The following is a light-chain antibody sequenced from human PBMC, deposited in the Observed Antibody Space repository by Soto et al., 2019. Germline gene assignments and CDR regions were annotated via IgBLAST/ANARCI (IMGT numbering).Light chain of an antibody. J-gene: IGKJ1*01. V-gene: IGKV1-8*01. CDR3: QQYYSYHKWT. Sequence: AIRMTQSPSALSASTGDRVTITCRASQGISSYLAWYQQKPGKAPKLLIYASSTLQSGVPSRFSGSGSGTDFTLTISCLQSEDFATYYCQQYYSYHKWTFGQATKVDIK. CDR2: ASS. CDR1: QGISSY.